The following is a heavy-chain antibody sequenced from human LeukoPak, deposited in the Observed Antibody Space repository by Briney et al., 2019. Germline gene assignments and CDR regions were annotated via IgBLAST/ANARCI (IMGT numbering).Heavy chain of an antibody. D-gene: IGHD1-14*01. CDR1: GGSISSYY. V-gene: IGHV4-59*01. CDR3: ARDFPESKGWGLDP. CDR2: IYHSGST. Sequence: PSETLSLTCTVSGGSISSYYWSWIRQTPGMGLEWIGYIYHSGSTKSNPSLKSRVTISVDTSKNQFSLKLSSVTAADAAVYYCARDFPESKGWGLDPWGQGTLVTVSS. J-gene: IGHJ5*02.